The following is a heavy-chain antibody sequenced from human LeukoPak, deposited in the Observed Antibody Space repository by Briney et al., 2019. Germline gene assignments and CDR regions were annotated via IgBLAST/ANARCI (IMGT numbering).Heavy chain of an antibody. D-gene: IGHD2-2*01. CDR1: GFTFSSYA. V-gene: IGHV3-30*04. Sequence: PGGSLRLSCAASGFTFSSYAMHWVRQAPGKGLEWVAVISYDGSNKYYADSVKGRFTISRDNSKNTLYLQMNSLRAEDTAVYYCASESSTSTYYYYYMDVWGKGTTVTVSS. J-gene: IGHJ6*03. CDR3: ASESSTSTYYYYYMDV. CDR2: ISYDGSNK.